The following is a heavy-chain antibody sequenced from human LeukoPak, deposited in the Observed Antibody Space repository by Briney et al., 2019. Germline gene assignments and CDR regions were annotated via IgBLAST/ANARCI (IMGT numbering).Heavy chain of an antibody. CDR3: ARHGTLGSTTYPLDY. Sequence: SETLSLTCTASGGSISSYYWSWIRQAPGKGLEWIGNIYYSGSTNYNPSLKSRVTVSVDTSKNQFSLKLSSVTAADTAVYYCARHGTLGSTTYPLDYWGQGTLVTVSS. CDR1: GGSISSYY. D-gene: IGHD1-26*01. V-gene: IGHV4-59*08. CDR2: IYYSGST. J-gene: IGHJ4*02.